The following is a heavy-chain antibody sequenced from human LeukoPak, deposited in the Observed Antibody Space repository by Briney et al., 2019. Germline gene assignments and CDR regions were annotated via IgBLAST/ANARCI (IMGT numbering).Heavy chain of an antibody. D-gene: IGHD5-18*01. CDR1: GGSISSFY. Sequence: KPSETLSLTCTVSGGSISSFYGTWIRRPPGKGREWIGYIHDSGTTNSNPSPKSRVTISLDSSRNQFSLTLPSVTAAGTAVYYLARLYGDTYGHGGMDVWGQGTTVTVSS. V-gene: IGHV4-59*08. CDR3: ARLYGDTYGHGGMDV. J-gene: IGHJ6*02. CDR2: IHDSGTT.